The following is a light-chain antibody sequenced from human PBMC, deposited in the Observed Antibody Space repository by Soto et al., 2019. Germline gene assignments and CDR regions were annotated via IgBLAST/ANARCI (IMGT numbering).Light chain of an antibody. Sequence: DIQMTQSPSSLSASVRDRVTITCRASQTISTHLNWYQQKPGKAPKLLIYAASTLQSRVPSRFSGRGSVTDFTLTINSLQPEDFATYYCQQSLTSPYTFGQGTKLEIK. CDR1: QTISTH. CDR3: QQSLTSPYT. J-gene: IGKJ2*01. V-gene: IGKV1-39*01. CDR2: AAS.